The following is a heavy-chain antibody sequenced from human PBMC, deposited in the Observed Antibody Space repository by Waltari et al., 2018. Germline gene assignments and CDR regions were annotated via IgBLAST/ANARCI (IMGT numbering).Heavy chain of an antibody. J-gene: IGHJ4*02. D-gene: IGHD3-10*01. V-gene: IGHV4-30-4*08. CDR1: GGSISSGDYY. CDR2: IDYGGST. CDR3: ARDHAGGFGGDY. Sequence: QVQLQESGPGLVKPSQTLSLTCTVSGGSISSGDYYWSWIRQPPGKGLEWIGYIDYGGSTYYNPSLKSRVTISVDTSKNQFSLKLSAVTAADTAVYYCARDHAGGFGGDYWGQGTLVTVSS.